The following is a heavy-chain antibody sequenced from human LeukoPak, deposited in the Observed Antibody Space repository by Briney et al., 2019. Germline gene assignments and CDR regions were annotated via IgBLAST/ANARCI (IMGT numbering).Heavy chain of an antibody. CDR3: ARGHGYDILTGYRRRGWFDP. Sequence: SETLSLTCTVSGGSISSSSYYWGWIRQPPGKGLEWIGSIYYSGSTNYNPSLKSRVTISVDTSKNQFSLKLSSVTAADTAVYYCARGHGYDILTGYRRRGWFDPWGQGTLVTVSS. CDR2: IYYSGST. D-gene: IGHD3-9*01. V-gene: IGHV4-39*07. J-gene: IGHJ5*02. CDR1: GGSISSSSYY.